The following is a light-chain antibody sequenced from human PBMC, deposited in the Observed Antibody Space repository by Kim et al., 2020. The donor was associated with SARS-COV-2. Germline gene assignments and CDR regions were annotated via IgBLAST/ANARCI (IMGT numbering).Light chain of an antibody. CDR2: EVS. CDR3: CSYAGSSTFVV. Sequence: QSALTQPASVSGSPGQSITISCTGTSSDVGSYNLVSWYQNHPGKVPKLMIYEVSKRPSGVSNRFSGSKSGNTASLTISGLQAEDEADYYCCSYAGSSTFVVFGGGTQLTVL. V-gene: IGLV2-23*02. CDR1: SSDVGSYNL. J-gene: IGLJ2*01.